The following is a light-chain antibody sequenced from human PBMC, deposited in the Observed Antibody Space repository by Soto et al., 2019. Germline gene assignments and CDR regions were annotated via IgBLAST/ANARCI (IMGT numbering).Light chain of an antibody. CDR3: QSYDSSLSGVV. CDR2: DNT. Sequence: QLVLTQPPSVSGAPGQRVTLSCTGSISNIGAGYGVHWYQQLPGRAPKLLVYDNTKRHSGVPDRFSGSKSGTSASLAITRLQADDEADYYCQSYDSSLSGVVFGGGTKLTVL. V-gene: IGLV1-40*01. J-gene: IGLJ2*01. CDR1: ISNIGAGYG.